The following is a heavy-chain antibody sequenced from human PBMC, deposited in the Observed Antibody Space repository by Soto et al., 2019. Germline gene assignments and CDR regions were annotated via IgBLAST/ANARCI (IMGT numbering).Heavy chain of an antibody. J-gene: IGHJ1*01. Sequence: QVQLVQSGAEVKKPGASIKVSCKASGYMFTSYGINWVRQAPGQGPEWRGWISTYSGNTNYAQKHNDRVTMTTDTSTSTAYMELKTLRADETAVYYGARDLGIAVAGLFQDWGQGTLVIVSS. CDR2: ISTYSGNT. D-gene: IGHD6-19*01. CDR3: ARDLGIAVAGLFQD. V-gene: IGHV1-18*01. CDR1: GYMFTSYG.